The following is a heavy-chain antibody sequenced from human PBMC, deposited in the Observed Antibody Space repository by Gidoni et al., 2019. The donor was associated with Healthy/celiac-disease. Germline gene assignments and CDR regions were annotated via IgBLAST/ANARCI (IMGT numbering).Heavy chain of an antibody. D-gene: IGHD6-19*01. Sequence: EVQLVQSGAEVKKPGEYLRISCKGSGYSVTSYWMSGVRKMPGKGLEWMGRLDPSDSYTNYSPSFQGHVTISADKSISTAYLQWSSPPSDTAMYYCARRGYSSGWYGGGSYYYGMDVWGQGTTVTVSS. CDR3: ARRGYSSGWYGGGSYYYGMDV. J-gene: IGHJ6*02. CDR2: LDPSDSYT. V-gene: IGHV5-10-1*03. CDR1: GYSVTSYW.